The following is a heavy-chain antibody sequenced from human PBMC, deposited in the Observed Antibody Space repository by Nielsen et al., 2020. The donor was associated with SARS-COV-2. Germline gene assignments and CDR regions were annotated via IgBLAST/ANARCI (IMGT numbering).Heavy chain of an antibody. J-gene: IGHJ4*02. D-gene: IGHD7-27*01. CDR2: ISAYNGNT. Sequence: ASVKVSCKASGYTFTSYGISWVRQAPGQGLEWMGWISAYNGNTNYAQKLQGRVTMTRDTSTSTVYMELSSLRSEDTAVYYCARDRGDGYYDYWGQGTLVTVSS. CDR3: ARDRGDGYYDY. V-gene: IGHV1-18*01. CDR1: GYTFTSYG.